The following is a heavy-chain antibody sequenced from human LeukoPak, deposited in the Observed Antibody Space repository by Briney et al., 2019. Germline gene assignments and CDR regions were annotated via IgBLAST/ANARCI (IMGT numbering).Heavy chain of an antibody. J-gene: IGHJ4*02. CDR2: ISGSGGST. D-gene: IGHD3-3*01. CDR3: AKALVTYYDFWSGYPSDY. V-gene: IGHV3-23*01. CDR1: GFTFSSYA. Sequence: GGSLRLSCAASGFTFSSYAMSWVRQAPGKGLEWVSAISGSGGSTYYADSVKGLFTISRDNSKNTLYLQMNSLRAGDTAVYYCAKALVTYYDFWSGYPSDYWGQGTLVTVSS.